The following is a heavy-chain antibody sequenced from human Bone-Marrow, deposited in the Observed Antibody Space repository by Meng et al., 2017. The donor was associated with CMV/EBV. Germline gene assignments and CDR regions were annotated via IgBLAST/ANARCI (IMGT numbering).Heavy chain of an antibody. CDR2: IIPIFGTA. CDR3: ARGVHSKYQLLGYYYYGMDV. Sequence: SYAISWVRQAPGQGLEWMGGIIPIFGTANYAQKLQGRVTITTDESTSTAYMELSSLRSEDTAVYYCARGVHSKYQLLGYYYYGMDVWGQGTTVTVSS. J-gene: IGHJ6*02. V-gene: IGHV1-69*05. CDR1: SYA. D-gene: IGHD2-2*01.